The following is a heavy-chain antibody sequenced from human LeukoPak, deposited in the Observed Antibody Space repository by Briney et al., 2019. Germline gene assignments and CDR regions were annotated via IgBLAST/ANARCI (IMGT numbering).Heavy chain of an antibody. V-gene: IGHV3-48*01. D-gene: IGHD3-3*01. CDR1: GFTFSSYS. CDR3: AREGSDFWSGYSKGYFDY. J-gene: IGHJ4*02. CDR2: IGSSVSTR. Sequence: GGSLRLSCAVSGFTFSSYSMNCVRRAPGKGLEWVSYIGSSVSTRYYADSVKGRFTISRDNGKHSLYLQMNSLRAEDTAVYYCAREGSDFWSGYSKGYFDYWGQGTLVTVSS.